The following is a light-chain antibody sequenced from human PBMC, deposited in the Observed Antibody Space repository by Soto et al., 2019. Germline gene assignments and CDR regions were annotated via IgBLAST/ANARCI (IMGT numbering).Light chain of an antibody. CDR1: QSISSW. CDR2: DAS. J-gene: IGKJ1*01. V-gene: IGKV1-5*01. Sequence: DIQMTHSPSTLSASVGERVTITCRASQSISSWLAWYQQKPGKAPKLLIYDASSLESGVPSRFSGSGSGTEFTLTISSLQPDDFATYYCQQYNSYSRTCGQGTKVDI. CDR3: QQYNSYSRT.